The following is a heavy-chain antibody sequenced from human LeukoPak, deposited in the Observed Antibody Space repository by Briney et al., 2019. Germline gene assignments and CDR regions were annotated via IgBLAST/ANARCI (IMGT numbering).Heavy chain of an antibody. D-gene: IGHD3-10*01. CDR2: IKQDGSEK. J-gene: IGHJ4*02. V-gene: IGHV3-7*01. Sequence: GGSLRLSCAASGFTISSYWMSWVRQAPGKGLEWAANIKQDGSEKYYVDSVKGRFTISRDNAKNSLYLQMNSLRAEDTAVYYCAREGSLTMVRGVPHFYDYWGQGTLVTVSS. CDR1: GFTISSYW. CDR3: AREGSLTMVRGVPHFYDY.